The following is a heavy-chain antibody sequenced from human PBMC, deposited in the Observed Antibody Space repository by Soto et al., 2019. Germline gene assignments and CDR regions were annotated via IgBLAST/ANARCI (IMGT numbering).Heavy chain of an antibody. CDR3: ARGPEITIFGVVTYNWFDP. D-gene: IGHD3-3*01. CDR2: INAGNGNT. Sequence: ASVKVSCKASGYTFTSYAMHWVRQAPGQRLEWMGWINAGNGNTKYSQKFQGRVTITRDTSASTAYMELSSLRSEDTAVYYCARGPEITIFGVVTYNWFDPWGQGXLVTVSS. CDR1: GYTFTSYA. V-gene: IGHV1-3*01. J-gene: IGHJ5*02.